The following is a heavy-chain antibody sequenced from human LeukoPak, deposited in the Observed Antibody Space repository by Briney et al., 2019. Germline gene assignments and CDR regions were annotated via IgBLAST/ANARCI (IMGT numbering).Heavy chain of an antibody. V-gene: IGHV4-34*01. D-gene: IGHD1-1*01. Sequence: SETLSLTCAVYGGSFTGYYWSWIRQSPGKGLQRIAEVNHRGDTNYNPSVKGRVTISVDTSKSQFSLKVTSLTAADTAVYYCARGPTISETGYFDYWGQGTLVTVSS. J-gene: IGHJ4*03. CDR1: GGSFTGYY. CDR3: ARGPTISETGYFDY. CDR2: VNHRGDT.